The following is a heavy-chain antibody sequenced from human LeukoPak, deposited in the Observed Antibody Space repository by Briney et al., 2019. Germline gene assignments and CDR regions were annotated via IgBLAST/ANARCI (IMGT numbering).Heavy chain of an antibody. CDR1: GFTFSSYS. V-gene: IGHV3-21*01. CDR3: ARADRLGAALLASFDY. Sequence: GGSLRLSCAASGFTFSSYSMNWVRQAPGKGLEWVSSISSSSSYIYYADSVKGRFTISRDNAKNSLYLQMNSLRAEDTAVYYCARADRLGAALLASFDYWGQGTLVTVYS. D-gene: IGHD3-16*01. CDR2: ISSSSSYI. J-gene: IGHJ4*02.